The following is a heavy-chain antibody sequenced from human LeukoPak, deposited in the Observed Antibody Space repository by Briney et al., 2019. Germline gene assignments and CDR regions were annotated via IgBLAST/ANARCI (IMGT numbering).Heavy chain of an antibody. J-gene: IGHJ4*02. CDR1: GFTFSSYS. Sequence: HPGGSLRLSCAASGFTFSSYSMNWVRQAPGKGLEWVSGISGSGDVKWYADSVKGRFIISRDNSKNTLYLQMNSLRAEDTAVYYCAQDGASIRFDNWGQGTLVTVSS. V-gene: IGHV3-23*01. CDR3: AQDGASIRFDN. CDR2: ISGSGDVK. D-gene: IGHD3-16*01.